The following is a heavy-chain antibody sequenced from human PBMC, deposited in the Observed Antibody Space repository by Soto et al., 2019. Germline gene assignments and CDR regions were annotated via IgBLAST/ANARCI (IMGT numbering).Heavy chain of an antibody. J-gene: IGHJ4*02. CDR1: GGSISSGDYY. CDR2: IYYSGST. D-gene: IGHD6-13*01. V-gene: IGHV4-30-4*01. CDR3: ARDGAAAGTGGY. Sequence: PWETLSLTCTVSGGSISSGDYYWSWIRQPPGKGLEWIGYIYYSGSTYYNPSLKSRVTISVDTSKNQFSLKLSSVTAADTAVYYCARDGAAAGTGGYWGQGTLVTVSS.